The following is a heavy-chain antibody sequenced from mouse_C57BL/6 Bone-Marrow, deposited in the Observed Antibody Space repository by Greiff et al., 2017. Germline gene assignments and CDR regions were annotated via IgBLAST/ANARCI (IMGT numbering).Heavy chain of an antibody. V-gene: IGHV14-4*01. Sequence: VTLKVSGAELVRPGASVKLSCTASGFNIKDDYMHWVKQRPEQGLEWIGWIDPENGDTEYASKFQGKATITADTSSNTAYLQLSSLTSEDTAVYYCTRDDGYPWFAYWGQGTLVTVSA. CDR2: IDPENGDT. CDR1: GFNIKDDY. D-gene: IGHD2-3*01. CDR3: TRDDGYPWFAY. J-gene: IGHJ3*01.